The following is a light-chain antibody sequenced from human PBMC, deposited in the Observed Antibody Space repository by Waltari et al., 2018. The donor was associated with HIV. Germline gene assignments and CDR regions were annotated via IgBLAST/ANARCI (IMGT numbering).Light chain of an antibody. CDR2: EVD. Sequence: QSALIQPASVSGSPGQSITMSCTGTTEDVGGDYYVSWYQHHPGKAPKVLIYEVDNRPSGVSYRFSGSKSGNMASLTISGLQAEDEADYYCSSYRSYNTVVFGGGTKLTVL. V-gene: IGLV2-14*01. CDR1: TEDVGGDYY. J-gene: IGLJ2*01. CDR3: SSYRSYNTVV.